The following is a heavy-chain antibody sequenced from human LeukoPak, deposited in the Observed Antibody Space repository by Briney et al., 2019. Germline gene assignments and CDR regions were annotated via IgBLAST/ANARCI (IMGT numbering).Heavy chain of an antibody. CDR1: GFTFSNYG. CDR2: ISYGGSNK. CDR3: AKDAVLLWFGELDS. D-gene: IGHD3-10*01. Sequence: GRSLRLSCAASGFTFSNYGMHWVRQASGKGLEWVAVISYGGSNKYYADSVMGRFTISRDNSKNTLDLQMNSLRPEDTAVYYCAKDAVLLWFGELDSWGQGSLVTVSS. V-gene: IGHV3-30*18. J-gene: IGHJ5*02.